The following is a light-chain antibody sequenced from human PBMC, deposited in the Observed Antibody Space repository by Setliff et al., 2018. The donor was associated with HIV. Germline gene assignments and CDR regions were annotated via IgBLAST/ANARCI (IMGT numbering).Light chain of an antibody. CDR2: EVS. V-gene: IGLV2-14*01. CDR3: SSYTSIYTYV. CDR1: SSDVGGYNY. J-gene: IGLJ1*01. Sequence: QSALTQLASVSGSPGQSITMSCTGTSSDVGGYNYVSWYQQHPGKAPKLIIYEVSNRPSGVSNRFSGSKSGNTASLTISGLQAEDEADYYCSSYTSIYTYVFGTGTKVTVL.